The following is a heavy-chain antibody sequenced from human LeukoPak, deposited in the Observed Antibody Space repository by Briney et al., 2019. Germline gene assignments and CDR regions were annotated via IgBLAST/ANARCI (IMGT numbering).Heavy chain of an antibody. J-gene: IGHJ4*02. V-gene: IGHV4-30-2*01. CDR2: IYHSGST. CDR3: ARVDDSSGYYYDY. D-gene: IGHD3-22*01. Sequence: PSETLSLTCAVSGGSISSGGYSWSWIRQPPGKGLEWIGYIYHSGSTYYNPSLKSRVTISVDRSKNQFSLKLSSVTAADTAVYYCARVDDSSGYYYDYWGQGTLVTVSS. CDR1: GGSISSGGYS.